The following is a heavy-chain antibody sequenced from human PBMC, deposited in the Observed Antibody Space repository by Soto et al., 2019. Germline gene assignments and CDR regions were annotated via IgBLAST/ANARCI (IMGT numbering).Heavy chain of an antibody. CDR3: ARGLDCSGNSCYTRVYYGMDF. CDR1: GYTFTDYH. D-gene: IGHD2-2*02. J-gene: IGHJ6*02. V-gene: IGHV1-2*02. Sequence: QVQLVQSGAEVKKPGASMKVSCKASGYTFTDYHIHWVRQAPGQGPEWMGWINPNSGDTKYIKKFQGRVTMTRDTSISTVYMEVSGLKSDDTAVYYCARGLDCSGNSCYTRVYYGMDFWGQGPTVTVSS. CDR2: INPNSGDT.